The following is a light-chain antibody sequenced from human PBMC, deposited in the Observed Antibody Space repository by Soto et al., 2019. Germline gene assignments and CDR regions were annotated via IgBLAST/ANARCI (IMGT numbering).Light chain of an antibody. V-gene: IGKV1-39*01. CDR1: QSIRRS. Sequence: DIQMTQSPSSLSASVADRVTITCRASQSIRRSLNWYQQKPGKAPKLLIYAASSLQSGVPSRFSGSGSGTDFTLTISCLQSEDFATYYCQQYYSFPWTFGQGTKVDI. J-gene: IGKJ1*01. CDR2: AAS. CDR3: QQYYSFPWT.